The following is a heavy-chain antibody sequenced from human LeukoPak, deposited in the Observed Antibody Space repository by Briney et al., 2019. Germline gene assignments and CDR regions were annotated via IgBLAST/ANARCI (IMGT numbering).Heavy chain of an antibody. Sequence: LETLSLTCAVYGGSFSGYYWSWIRQPPGKGLEWIGEINHSGSTNYNPSLKSRVTISVDTSKNQFSLKLSSVTAADTAVYYCAREEAWSSSSLGGFDPWGQGTLVTVSS. CDR2: INHSGST. J-gene: IGHJ5*02. D-gene: IGHD6-6*01. CDR1: GGSFSGYY. CDR3: AREEAWSSSSLGGFDP. V-gene: IGHV4-34*01.